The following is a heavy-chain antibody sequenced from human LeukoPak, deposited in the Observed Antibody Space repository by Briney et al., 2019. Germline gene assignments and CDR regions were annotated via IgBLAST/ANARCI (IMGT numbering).Heavy chain of an antibody. V-gene: IGHV4-59*12. CDR2: IHYSEST. J-gene: IGHJ3*02. CDR3: ARVPDGGNDAFDI. D-gene: IGHD2-8*02. CDR1: GGSISTYY. Sequence: SETLSLTCTVSGGSISTYYWSWIRQPPGKGLEWIGYIHYSESTNYNPSLKSRVTISVDTSKNQFSLKLSSVTAADTAVYYCARVPDGGNDAFDIWGQGTMVTVSS.